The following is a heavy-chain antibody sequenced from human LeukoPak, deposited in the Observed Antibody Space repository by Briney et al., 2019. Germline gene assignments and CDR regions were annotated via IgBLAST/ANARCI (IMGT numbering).Heavy chain of an antibody. Sequence: SETLSLTCTVSGYSISSGYYWGWIRQPPGKGLEWIGSIYHSGSTYYNPSLKSRVTISVDTSKNQFSLKLSSVTATDTAVYYCARGPDYDILTGSDAFDIWGQGTMVTVSS. CDR2: IYHSGST. D-gene: IGHD3-9*01. V-gene: IGHV4-38-2*02. J-gene: IGHJ3*02. CDR1: GYSISSGYY. CDR3: ARGPDYDILTGSDAFDI.